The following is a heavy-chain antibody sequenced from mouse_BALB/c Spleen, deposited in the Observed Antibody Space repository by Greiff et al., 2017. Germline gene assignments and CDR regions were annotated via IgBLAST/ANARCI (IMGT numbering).Heavy chain of an antibody. CDR2: ISTYYGDA. CDR1: GYTFTDYA. CDR3: ARGNYGNLRPFDY. Sequence: VMLVESGAELVRPGVSVKISCKGSGYTFTDYAMHWVKQSHAKSLEWIGVISTYYGDASYNQKFKGKATMTVDKSSSTAYMELARLTSEESAIYYCARGNYGNLRPFDYWGQGTTLTVSS. V-gene: IGHV1S137*01. J-gene: IGHJ2*01. D-gene: IGHD2-1*01.